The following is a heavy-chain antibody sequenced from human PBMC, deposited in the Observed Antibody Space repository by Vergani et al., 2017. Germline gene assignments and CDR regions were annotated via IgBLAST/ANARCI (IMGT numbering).Heavy chain of an antibody. Sequence: QVQLVQSGAEVKKPGASVKVSCKASGYTFTSYGISWVRQAPGQGLEWMGWISAYNGNTNYAQKLQGRVTMTTDTSTSTAYMERRSLSSDDTSVYYCARDPDIVVVPAAPYYYYYYGMDVWGQGTTVTVSS. V-gene: IGHV1-18*04. J-gene: IGHJ6*02. CDR2: ISAYNGNT. D-gene: IGHD2-2*01. CDR1: GYTFTSYG. CDR3: ARDPDIVVVPAAPYYYYYYGMDV.